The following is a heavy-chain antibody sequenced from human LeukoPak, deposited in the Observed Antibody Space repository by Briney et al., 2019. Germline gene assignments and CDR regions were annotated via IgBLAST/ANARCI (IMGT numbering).Heavy chain of an antibody. CDR2: ISGNGGST. J-gene: IGHJ4*02. D-gene: IGHD6-6*01. CDR1: GFTFDNYA. V-gene: IGHV3-23*01. Sequence: GGSLRLSCAASGFTFDNYAMSWVRQAPGKGLEWVSTISGNGGSTYYADSVKGRFTISRDNSKSTLYLQMNSLRAEDTADYYCASRAKYSTTWAFDYWGQGTLVTVSS. CDR3: ASRAKYSTTWAFDY.